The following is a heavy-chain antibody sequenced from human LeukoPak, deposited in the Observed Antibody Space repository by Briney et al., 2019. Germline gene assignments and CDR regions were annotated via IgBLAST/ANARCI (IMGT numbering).Heavy chain of an antibody. Sequence: SQTLSLTCSVSGGSISSGDYFWTWIRQPPGKGLEYIGYIYYSGTTYYNPSLKSRITMSVDMSANQFSLRLTSVSAADTAVYYCARVIRYCSSTSCYFYFDYWGQGTLVTVSS. V-gene: IGHV4-30-4*01. J-gene: IGHJ4*02. CDR1: GGSISSGDYF. D-gene: IGHD2-2*01. CDR2: IYYSGTT. CDR3: ARVIRYCSSTSCYFYFDY.